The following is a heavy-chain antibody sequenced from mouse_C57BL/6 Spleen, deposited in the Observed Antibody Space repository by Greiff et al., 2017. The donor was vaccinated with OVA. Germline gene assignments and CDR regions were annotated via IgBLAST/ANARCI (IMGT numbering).Heavy chain of an antibody. J-gene: IGHJ2*01. Sequence: EVQGVESGGGLVQPKGSLKLSCAASGFTFNTYAMHWVRQAPGKGLEWVARIRSKSSNYATYYADSVKDRFTISRDDSQSMLYLQMNNLKTEDTAMYYCVREGDYYGSSYFYYFDYWGQGTTLTVSS. D-gene: IGHD1-1*01. CDR2: IRSKSSNYAT. CDR1: GFTFNTYA. V-gene: IGHV10-3*01. CDR3: VREGDYYGSSYFYYFDY.